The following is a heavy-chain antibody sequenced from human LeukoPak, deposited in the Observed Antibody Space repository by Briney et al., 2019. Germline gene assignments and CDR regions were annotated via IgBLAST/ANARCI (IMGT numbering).Heavy chain of an antibody. CDR2: IYPGDSDT. Sequence: GESLKISCKGSGYSFTNYWIGWVRQVPGKGLEWMGIIYPGDSDTRYSPSFQGQVTISADKSISTAYLQWSSLKASDTAMYYCARRNFYGDSLSLYWFDPWGQGTLVTVSS. J-gene: IGHJ5*02. V-gene: IGHV5-51*01. D-gene: IGHD4-17*01. CDR3: ARRNFYGDSLSLYWFDP. CDR1: GYSFTNYW.